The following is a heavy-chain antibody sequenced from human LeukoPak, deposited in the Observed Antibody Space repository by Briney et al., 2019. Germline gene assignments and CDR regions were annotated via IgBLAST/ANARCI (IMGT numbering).Heavy chain of an antibody. CDR1: GFTFDDYA. D-gene: IGHD6-6*01. CDR2: ISWNSGSI. V-gene: IGHV3-9*01. Sequence: SLRLSCAASGFTFDDYAMHWVRQAPGKGLEWVSGISWNSGSIGYADSVKGRFTISRDNAKNSLYLQMNSLRAEDTALYYCAKDIAARWAGGKHSYYYYYMDVWGKGTTVTVSS. J-gene: IGHJ6*03. CDR3: AKDIAARWAGGKHSYYYYYMDV.